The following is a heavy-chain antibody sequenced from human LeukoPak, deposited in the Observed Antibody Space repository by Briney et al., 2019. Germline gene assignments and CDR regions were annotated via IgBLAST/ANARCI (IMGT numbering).Heavy chain of an antibody. CDR2: INPSGGST. V-gene: IGHV1-46*01. CDR1: GYTFTSYY. Sequence: ASVKVSCKASGYTFTSYYMHWVRQAPGQGLEWMGIINPSGGSTSYAQKFQGRVTMTTDTSTSTAYMELRSLRSDDTAVYYCARLITMVRGAISRYYYYMDVWGKGTTVTVSS. CDR3: ARLITMVRGAISRYYYYMDV. J-gene: IGHJ6*03. D-gene: IGHD3-10*01.